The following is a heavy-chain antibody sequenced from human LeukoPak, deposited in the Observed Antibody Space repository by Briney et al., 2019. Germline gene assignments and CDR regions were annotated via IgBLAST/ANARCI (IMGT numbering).Heavy chain of an antibody. D-gene: IGHD2-2*01. Sequence: ASVKVSCKASGYTFTDYYMRWVRQAPGQGFEWMGWINPNDGDTNYAQKFQGRVTMTRDTSISTAHMEVSRLRSDDTAVYYCARANFLYCSSTTCLFDYWGQGTLVTVSS. CDR2: INPNDGDT. CDR1: GYTFTDYY. CDR3: ARANFLYCSSTTCLFDY. V-gene: IGHV1-2*02. J-gene: IGHJ4*02.